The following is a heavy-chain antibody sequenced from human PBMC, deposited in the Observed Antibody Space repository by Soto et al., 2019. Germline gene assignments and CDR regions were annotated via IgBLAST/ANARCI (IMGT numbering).Heavy chain of an antibody. V-gene: IGHV3-33*01. CDR2: IWYDGSNK. D-gene: IGHD6-6*01. J-gene: IGHJ6*02. CDR1: GFTFSSYG. CDR3: ARAQGTAARVAKYYYGVDV. Sequence: GGSLRLSCAASGFTFSSYGLHWVRQAPGKGLEWVAVIWYDGSNKDYADSVKGRFTISRDNSKKTLYLQLNSLRVEDTAVYYCARAQGTAARVAKYYYGVDVWGQGTTVTVSS.